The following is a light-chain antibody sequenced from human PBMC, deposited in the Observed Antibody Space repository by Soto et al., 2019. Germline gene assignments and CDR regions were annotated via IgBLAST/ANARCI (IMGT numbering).Light chain of an antibody. CDR2: EVS. CDR3: CSYTLRSTLV. V-gene: IGLV2-14*01. CDR1: SSDVGGYQY. Sequence: QSALTQPDSVSGSPGQSITISCTGTSSDVGGYQYVSWYQQYPGKAPKLVIYEVSNRPSGVSIRFSGSKSGDTASLTISGLQAEDEADYYCCSYTLRSTLVFGGGTKLTVL. J-gene: IGLJ2*01.